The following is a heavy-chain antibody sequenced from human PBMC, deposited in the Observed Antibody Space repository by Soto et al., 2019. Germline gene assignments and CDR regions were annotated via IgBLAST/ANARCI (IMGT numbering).Heavy chain of an antibody. D-gene: IGHD3-3*01. CDR3: AKAATASITIFGVVILGWFDP. V-gene: IGHV3-23*01. J-gene: IGHJ5*02. CDR2: ISGSGGST. Sequence: GGSLRLSCAASGFTFSSYAMSWVRQAPGKGLEWVSAISGSGGSTYYADSVKGRFTISRDNSKNTLYLQMNSLRAEDTAVYYCAKAATASITIFGVVILGWFDPWGQGTLVTVSS. CDR1: GFTFSSYA.